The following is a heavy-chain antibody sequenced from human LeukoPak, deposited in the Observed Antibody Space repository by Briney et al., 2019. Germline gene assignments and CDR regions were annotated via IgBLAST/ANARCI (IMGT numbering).Heavy chain of an antibody. Sequence: ASVKVSCKASGGTFSSYAISWVRQAPGQGLEWMGGIIPIFGTANYAQKFQGRVTITADESTSTAYMELSSLRSEDTAVYYCARGGTMVRGVPIGGYYYYGMDVWGQGTTVTVSS. D-gene: IGHD3-10*01. J-gene: IGHJ6*02. V-gene: IGHV1-69*13. CDR3: ARGGTMVRGVPIGGYYYYGMDV. CDR1: GGTFSSYA. CDR2: IIPIFGTA.